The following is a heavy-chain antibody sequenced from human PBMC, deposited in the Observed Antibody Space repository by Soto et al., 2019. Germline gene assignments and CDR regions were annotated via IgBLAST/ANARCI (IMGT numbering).Heavy chain of an antibody. CDR1: GGSISSSSYY. V-gene: IGHV4-39*01. CDR3: ARRQTPSRRGGMDV. D-gene: IGHD6-13*01. Sequence: AETLSLTCTVSGGSISSSSYYWGWIRQPPGKGLEWIGSIYYSGSTYYNPSLKSRVTISVDTSKNQFSLKLSSVTAADTAVYYCARRQTPSRRGGMDVWGQGTTVTVSS. J-gene: IGHJ6*02. CDR2: IYYSGST.